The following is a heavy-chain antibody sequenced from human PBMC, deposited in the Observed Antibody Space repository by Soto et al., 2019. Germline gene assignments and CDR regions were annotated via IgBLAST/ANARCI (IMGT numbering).Heavy chain of an antibody. CDR1: GGTFSSYA. CDR3: ARDPRPKRRYYYYGMDV. V-gene: IGHV1-69*01. Sequence: QVQLVQSGAEVKKPGSSVKVSCKASGGTFSSYAISWVRQAPGQGLEWMGGIIPIFGTANYAQKFQGRVTITADESTSIAYMELSSLRSEDTAVYYCARDPRPKRRYYYYGMDVWGQGTTVTVSS. CDR2: IIPIFGTA. J-gene: IGHJ6*02.